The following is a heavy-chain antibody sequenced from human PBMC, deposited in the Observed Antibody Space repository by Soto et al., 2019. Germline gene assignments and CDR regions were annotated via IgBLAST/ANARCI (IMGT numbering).Heavy chain of an antibody. D-gene: IGHD5-12*01. J-gene: IGHJ4*02. Sequence: SETLSLTCAVYGGSFSVYYWRWIREPPGKGLEWIGEINHSGSTNYNPSLKSRVTISVDTSKNQFSLKLSSVTAADTAVYYCARGGVDIVATERFYYFDYWGQGTLVTVSS. CDR2: INHSGST. CDR1: GGSFSVYY. V-gene: IGHV4-34*01. CDR3: ARGGVDIVATERFYYFDY.